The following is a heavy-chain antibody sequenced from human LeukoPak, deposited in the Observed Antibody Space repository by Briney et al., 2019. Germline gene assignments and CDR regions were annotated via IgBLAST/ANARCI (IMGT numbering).Heavy chain of an antibody. D-gene: IGHD6-19*01. CDR1: GYTFTSYG. Sequence: ASVKVSCKASGYTFTSYGISWVREAPGQGLEWMGWISAYNGNTNYAQKLQGRVIMTTDTSTSTAYMELRSLRSDDTAVYYCARDHTTQWLVPLYAFDIWGQGTMVTVSS. V-gene: IGHV1-18*01. J-gene: IGHJ3*02. CDR2: ISAYNGNT. CDR3: ARDHTTQWLVPLYAFDI.